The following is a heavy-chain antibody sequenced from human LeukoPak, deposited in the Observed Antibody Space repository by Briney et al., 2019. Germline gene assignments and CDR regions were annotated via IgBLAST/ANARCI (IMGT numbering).Heavy chain of an antibody. CDR1: GGSISSSSYY. V-gene: IGHV4-39*01. J-gene: IGHJ5*02. D-gene: IGHD1-1*01. Sequence: SETLSLTCTVSGGSISSSSYYWGWIRQPPGKGREWIGSIYYSGSTYYNPSLKSRFTISVDTSKNQFSLKLSSVTAANTAVYYCARQRSGVLERGFDRWGQGTLVTVSS. CDR2: IYYSGST. CDR3: ARQRSGVLERGFDR.